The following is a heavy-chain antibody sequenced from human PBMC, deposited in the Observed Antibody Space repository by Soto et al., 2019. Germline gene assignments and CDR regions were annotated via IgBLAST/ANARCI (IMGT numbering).Heavy chain of an antibody. J-gene: IGHJ4*02. CDR2: VRSKTNNYAT. D-gene: IGHD2-15*01. CDR3: TRQGGYCGGGSCCAFNDY. Sequence: EVQLVESGGGLVQPGGSLKLSCAASGFTFSASAMHWVRQASGKGLEWVGRVRSKTNNYATAYGASVEGRFTISRDDSKNTAYLQMNRLKIEDTAVYYCTRQGGYCGGGSCCAFNDYWGQGTLVTVSS. CDR1: GFTFSASA. V-gene: IGHV3-73*01.